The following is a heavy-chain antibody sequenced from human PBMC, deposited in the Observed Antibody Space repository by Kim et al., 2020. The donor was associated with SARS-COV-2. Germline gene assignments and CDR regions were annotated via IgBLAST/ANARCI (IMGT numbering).Heavy chain of an antibody. J-gene: IGHJ3*02. CDR1: GFTFSSYA. CDR2: IYSGGSST. D-gene: IGHD3-10*01. Sequence: GGSLRLSCAASGFTFSSYAMSWVRQAPGKGLEWVSFIYSGGSSTYYADSVKGRFTISRDNSKNTLYLQMNSLRAEDTAVYYCAYGSGSPDAFDIWGQGTMVTVSS. CDR3: AYGSGSPDAFDI. V-gene: IGHV3-23*03.